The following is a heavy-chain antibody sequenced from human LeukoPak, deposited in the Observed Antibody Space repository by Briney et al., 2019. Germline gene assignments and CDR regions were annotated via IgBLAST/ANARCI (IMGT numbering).Heavy chain of an antibody. V-gene: IGHV4-39*01. CDR3: ARHFLYGYNDYAGGFDA. J-gene: IGHJ5*02. Sequence: SETLCLTCTVSGGSISSASYYWGWIRQTAGQGLEWIGSIYYTGSTYYNPSLNSRVTISVDTSKNQFSLRLNSVSAADTAVYFCARHFLYGYNDYAGGFDAWGQGTLVTVSS. CDR1: GGSISSASYY. D-gene: IGHD5-12*01. CDR2: IYYTGST.